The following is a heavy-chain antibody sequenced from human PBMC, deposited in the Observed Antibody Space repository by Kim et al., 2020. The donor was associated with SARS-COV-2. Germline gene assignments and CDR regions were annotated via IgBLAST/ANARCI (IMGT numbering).Heavy chain of an antibody. CDR3: ARMPVSGTTAGAFDY. J-gene: IGHJ4*02. Sequence: GGSLRLSCAASGFTVSSNYMSWVRQAPGKGLKWVSIIYSGDSAYYADSVKGRFTISRDNSKNTLYLQMNSLRAEDTAVYFCARMPVSGTTAGAFDYWGQGTLVTVSS. V-gene: IGHV3-53*01. D-gene: IGHD6-19*01. CDR2: IYSGDSA. CDR1: GFTVSSNY.